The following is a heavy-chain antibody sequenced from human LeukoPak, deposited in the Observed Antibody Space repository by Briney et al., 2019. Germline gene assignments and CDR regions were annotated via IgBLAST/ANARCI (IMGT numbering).Heavy chain of an antibody. Sequence: GGSLRLSCAASGFTFSDYAMYWVRQAPGKGLEWVAVISYDGSNKYYADSVKGRFTISRDNSKYTLYLQMNSLRAEDTAVYYCAPAHWGLWFGEADEDDAFDIWGQGTMVTVSS. D-gene: IGHD3-10*01. CDR3: APAHWGLWFGEADEDDAFDI. CDR2: ISYDGSNK. V-gene: IGHV3-30-3*01. CDR1: GFTFSDYA. J-gene: IGHJ3*02.